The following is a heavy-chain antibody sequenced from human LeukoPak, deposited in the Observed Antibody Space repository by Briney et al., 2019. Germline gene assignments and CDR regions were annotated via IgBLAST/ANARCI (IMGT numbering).Heavy chain of an antibody. CDR3: ARIGYYYDSNGYYYSALYYFDY. V-gene: IGHV4-31*03. CDR2: IYYSGST. CDR1: GGSISSGGYY. J-gene: IGHJ4*02. D-gene: IGHD3-22*01. Sequence: SETLSLTCTVSGGSISSGGYYWSWIRQHPGKGLEWIGYIYYSGSTYYNPSLKSRVTISVDTSKNQFSLKLSSVTAADTAVYYCARIGYYYDSNGYYYSALYYFDYWGQGTLVTVSS.